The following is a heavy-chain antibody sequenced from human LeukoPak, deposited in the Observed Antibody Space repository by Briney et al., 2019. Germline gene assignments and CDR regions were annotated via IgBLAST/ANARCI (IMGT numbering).Heavy chain of an antibody. CDR2: ISGSGGST. Sequence: GGSLRLSCAASGFIFSRNGMTWVRQAPGKGLEWVSAISGSGGSTYYADSVKGRFTISRDNPKNTLYLQMNSLRAEDTAVYYCARRAGAYSHPYDYWGQGTLVTVS. D-gene: IGHD4/OR15-4a*01. V-gene: IGHV3-23*01. CDR1: GFIFSRNG. J-gene: IGHJ4*02. CDR3: ARRAGAYSHPYDY.